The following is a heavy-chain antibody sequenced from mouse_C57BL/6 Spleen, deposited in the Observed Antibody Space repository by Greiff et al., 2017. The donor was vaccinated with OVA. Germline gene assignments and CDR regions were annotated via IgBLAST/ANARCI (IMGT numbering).Heavy chain of an antibody. V-gene: IGHV1-66*01. Sequence: VQLQQSGPELVKPGASVKISCKASGYSFTSYYIHWVKQRPGQGLEWIGWIYPGSGNTKYNEKFKGKATLTADTSSSTAYMQLSSLTSEDSAVYYCARSDYYGSSYGDYWGQGTTLTVSS. J-gene: IGHJ2*01. CDR3: ARSDYYGSSYGDY. D-gene: IGHD1-1*01. CDR1: GYSFTSYY. CDR2: IYPGSGNT.